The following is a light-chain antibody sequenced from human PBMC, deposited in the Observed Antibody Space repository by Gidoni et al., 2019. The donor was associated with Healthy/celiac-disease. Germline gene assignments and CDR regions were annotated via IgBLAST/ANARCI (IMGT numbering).Light chain of an antibody. V-gene: IGLV2-14*01. CDR3: SSYTSSSTYV. CDR2: EVS. CDR1: SRDVGGYNY. J-gene: IGLJ1*01. Sequence: QSALTQPASVSWSPGQSITLSCTGTSRDVGGYNYVSWYQQHPGKAPKLMIYEVSNRPSGVSNRFSGSKSGNTASLTISGLQAEDEADYYCSSYTSSSTYVFGTGPKVTVL.